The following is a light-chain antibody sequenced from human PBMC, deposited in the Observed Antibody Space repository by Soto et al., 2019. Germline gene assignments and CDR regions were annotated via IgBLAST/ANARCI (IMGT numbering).Light chain of an antibody. CDR3: QQYGSSPFT. Sequence: ESVLTQSPGTLSMSPGERATLSCRASQSVSGTYSAWYQQKPGQAPRLLIYGASSRATGIPDRFSGSGSGTDFTLTISRLEPEDFAVYYCQQYGSSPFTFGPGTKVDI. CDR1: QSVSGTY. J-gene: IGKJ3*01. V-gene: IGKV3-20*01. CDR2: GAS.